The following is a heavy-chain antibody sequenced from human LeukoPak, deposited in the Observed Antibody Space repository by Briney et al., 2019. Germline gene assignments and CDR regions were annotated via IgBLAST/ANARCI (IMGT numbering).Heavy chain of an antibody. CDR2: IYYSGST. CDR3: ARVDTGGPLRAEYFQH. J-gene: IGHJ1*01. V-gene: IGHV4-59*01. Sequence: SEALSLTCTVSGGSISSYYWSWIRQPPGKGLEWIGYIYYSGSTNYNPSLKSRVTISVDTSKNQFSLKLSSVTAADTAVYYCARVDTGGPLRAEYFQHWGQGTLVTVSS. CDR1: GGSISSYY. D-gene: IGHD1-14*01.